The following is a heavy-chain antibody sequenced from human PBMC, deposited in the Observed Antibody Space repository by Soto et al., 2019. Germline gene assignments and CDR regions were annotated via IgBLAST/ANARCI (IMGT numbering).Heavy chain of an antibody. V-gene: IGHV3-23*01. Sequence: PGGSLRLSCAASGFTFSSYAMSWVRQAPGKGLEWVSAISGSGGSTYYADSVKGRFTISRDNSKNTLYLQMNSLRAEDTAVYYCAKSGCSGGSCYPYYYYGMDVWGQGTTVTVSS. CDR1: GFTFSSYA. CDR2: ISGSGGST. J-gene: IGHJ6*02. D-gene: IGHD2-15*01. CDR3: AKSGCSGGSCYPYYYYGMDV.